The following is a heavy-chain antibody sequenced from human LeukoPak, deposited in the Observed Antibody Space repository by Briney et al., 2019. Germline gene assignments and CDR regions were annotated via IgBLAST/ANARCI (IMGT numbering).Heavy chain of an antibody. D-gene: IGHD5-24*01. Sequence: SETLSLTCSISGGSISTSSYSWGWIRQPPGKGLEWIGNISYTGNTHYNPSLKSRVTISVDTSKNQFSLKLSSVTAADTAVYYCAGRPWGDGYNLWGQGTLVTVSS. J-gene: IGHJ5*02. CDR1: GGSISTSSYS. CDR2: ISYTGNT. V-gene: IGHV4-39*07. CDR3: AGRPWGDGYNL.